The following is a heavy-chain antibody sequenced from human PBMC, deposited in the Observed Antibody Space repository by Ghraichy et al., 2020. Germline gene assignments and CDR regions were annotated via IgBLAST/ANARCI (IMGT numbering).Heavy chain of an antibody. D-gene: IGHD3-22*01. Sequence: GESLNISCAASGFTFSSYALSWVRQTPGKGLEWVSSIGGSGGGTYYADSVKGRFTISRDNSKNTLYLQMNNLRAEDTAVYYCAKDGSWDSSGYYYTDWGQGTLVTVSS. CDR3: AKDGSWDSSGYYYTD. V-gene: IGHV3-23*01. CDR1: GFTFSSYA. CDR2: IGGSGGGT. J-gene: IGHJ4*02.